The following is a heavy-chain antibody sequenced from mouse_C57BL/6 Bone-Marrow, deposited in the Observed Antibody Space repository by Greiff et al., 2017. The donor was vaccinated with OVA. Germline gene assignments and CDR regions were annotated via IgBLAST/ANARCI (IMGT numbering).Heavy chain of an antibody. CDR3: ARNYYGSSYHAMDY. CDR1: GYAFSSSW. D-gene: IGHD1-1*01. J-gene: IGHJ4*01. V-gene: IGHV1-82*01. Sequence: VQLQQSGPELVKPGASVKLSCKASGYAFSSSWMNWVKQRPGKGLEWIGRIYPGDGDTNYNGKFKGKATLTADKSSSTAYMQLSSLTSEDSAVYFCARNYYGSSYHAMDYWGQGTSVTVSS. CDR2: IYPGDGDT.